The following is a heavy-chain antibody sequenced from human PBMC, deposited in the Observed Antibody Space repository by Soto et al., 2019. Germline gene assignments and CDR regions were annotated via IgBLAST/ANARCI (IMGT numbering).Heavy chain of an antibody. CDR3: ARDLTYYYDSSGYPGRY. V-gene: IGHV3-30-3*01. Sequence: SLRLSCAASGFTFSSYAMHWVRQAPGKGLEWVAVISYDGSNKYYADSVKGRFTISRDNSKNTLYLQMNSLRAEDTAVYYCARDLTYYYDSSGYPGRYWGQGTLVTVSS. CDR1: GFTFSSYA. D-gene: IGHD3-22*01. CDR2: ISYDGSNK. J-gene: IGHJ4*02.